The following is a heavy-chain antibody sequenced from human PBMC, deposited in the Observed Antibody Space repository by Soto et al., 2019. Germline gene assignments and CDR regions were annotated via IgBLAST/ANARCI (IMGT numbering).Heavy chain of an antibody. CDR3: AKEDDYGDYAANDYFDY. V-gene: IGHV3-23*01. D-gene: IGHD4-17*01. CDR2: ISGSGGST. CDR1: GFTFSSYA. Sequence: GGSLRLSCAASGFTFSSYAMSWVRQAPGKGLEWVSAISGSGGSTYYADSVKGRFTISRDNSKNTLYLQMNSLRAEDTAVYYSAKEDDYGDYAANDYFDYWGQGTLVTVSS. J-gene: IGHJ4*02.